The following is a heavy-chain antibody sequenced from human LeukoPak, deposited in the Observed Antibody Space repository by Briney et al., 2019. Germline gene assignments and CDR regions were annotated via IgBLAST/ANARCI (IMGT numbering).Heavy chain of an antibody. D-gene: IGHD3-3*01. CDR2: ISSNGGST. V-gene: IGHV3-64*01. CDR3: ASWGDVGVVIGEGYYYMDV. Sequence: PGGSLRLSCAASGFTFSSYAMHWVRQAPGKGLEYVSAISSNGGSTYYANSVKGRFTISIDNSKNTLYLQMGSLRAEDMAVYYCASWGDVGVVIGEGYYYMDVWGKGTTVTVSS. J-gene: IGHJ6*03. CDR1: GFTFSSYA.